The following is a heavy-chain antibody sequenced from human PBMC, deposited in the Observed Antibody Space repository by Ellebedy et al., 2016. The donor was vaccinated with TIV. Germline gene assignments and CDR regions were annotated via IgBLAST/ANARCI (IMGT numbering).Heavy chain of an antibody. CDR1: GFTFNKAW. CDR2: IRAKTDGGAT. J-gene: IGHJ4*02. Sequence: PGGSLRLSCAASGFTFNKAWMNWVRQAPGKGREWVGLIRAKTDGGATNYGEPVKGRSTISRDNANNALYLQMNSLRGEDTAVYYCVKGGYSYDSWGQGTLVTVSS. V-gene: IGHV3-15*07. CDR3: VKGGYSYDS. D-gene: IGHD5-24*01.